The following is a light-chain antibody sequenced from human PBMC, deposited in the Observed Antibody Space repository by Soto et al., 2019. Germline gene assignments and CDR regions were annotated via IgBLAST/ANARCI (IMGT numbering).Light chain of an antibody. V-gene: IGKV3-15*01. CDR3: QQYNNWPPIT. Sequence: EIVMTQSPATLSVSPWERATLSCRASQNVANYLDWYQQKPGQAPRLLIYGASTRATGIPARFSGSGSGTEFTLTISSLQSEDFAVYYCQQYNNWPPITFGQGTRLEIK. CDR2: GAS. J-gene: IGKJ5*01. CDR1: QNVANY.